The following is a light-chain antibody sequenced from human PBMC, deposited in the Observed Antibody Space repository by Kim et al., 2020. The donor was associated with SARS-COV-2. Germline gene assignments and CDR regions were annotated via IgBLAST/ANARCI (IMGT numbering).Light chain of an antibody. J-gene: IGKJ2*01. CDR2: GAS. Sequence: LSPGERATLSCMASQSVSSSYLAWYQHKPGQAPRLLIYGASSRATGIPDRFSGSGSGTDFTLTISRLEPEDFAVYYCHQYGGSPNTFGQGTKLEI. CDR1: QSVSSSY. CDR3: HQYGGSPNT. V-gene: IGKV3-20*01.